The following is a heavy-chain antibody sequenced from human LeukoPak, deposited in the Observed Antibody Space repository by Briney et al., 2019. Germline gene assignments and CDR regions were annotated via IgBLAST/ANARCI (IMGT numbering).Heavy chain of an antibody. CDR1: GGSFSGYY. Sequence: SETLSLTCAVYGGSFSGYYWSWIRQPPGKGLEWIGEINHSGSTNYNPSLKSRVTISVDTSKNQFSLKLSSGTAADTAVYYCARGSGRLGPSWGQGTLVTVSS. V-gene: IGHV4-34*01. CDR2: INHSGST. D-gene: IGHD3-16*01. CDR3: ARGSGRLGPS. J-gene: IGHJ5*02.